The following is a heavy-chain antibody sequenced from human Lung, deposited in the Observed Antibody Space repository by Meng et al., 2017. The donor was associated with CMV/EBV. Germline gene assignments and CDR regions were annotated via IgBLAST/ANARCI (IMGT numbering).Heavy chain of an antibody. J-gene: IGHJ5*02. D-gene: IGHD4-17*01. Sequence: QVQLVQSGAEVKKPGASVTVSCKSSGYTFTSYGISWVRQAPGQGLEWMGWISAYNGNTNYAQKLQGRVTMTTDTSTSTAYMELRSLRSDDTAVYYCARDWLSGDYLWGWFDPWGQGTLVTVSS. CDR2: ISAYNGNT. CDR3: ARDWLSGDYLWGWFDP. CDR1: GYTFTSYG. V-gene: IGHV1-18*01.